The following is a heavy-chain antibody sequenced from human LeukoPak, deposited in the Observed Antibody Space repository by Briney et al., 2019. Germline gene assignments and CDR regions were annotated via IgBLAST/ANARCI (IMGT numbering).Heavy chain of an antibody. CDR3: ARDAALVKYYYDSSGYKYFQH. V-gene: IGHV1-24*01. J-gene: IGHJ1*01. Sequence: ASVKVSCKVSGYTLTELSMHWVRQAPGKGLEWMGGFDPEDGETIYAQKFQGRVTMTRDTSTSTVYMELSSLRSEDTAAYYCARDAALVKYYYDSSGYKYFQHWGQGTLVTVSS. D-gene: IGHD3-22*01. CDR1: GYTLTELS. CDR2: FDPEDGET.